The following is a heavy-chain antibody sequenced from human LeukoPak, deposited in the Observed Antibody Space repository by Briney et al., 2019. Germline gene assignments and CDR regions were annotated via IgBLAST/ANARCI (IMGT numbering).Heavy chain of an antibody. D-gene: IGHD3-16*01. V-gene: IGHV4-39*01. CDR2: IFYSGKT. CDR1: GGSITSSSSF. Sequence: SETLSLTCTVSGGSITSSSSFWGWIRQSPGKGLEWIGNIFYSGKTYYNPSLESRLTISMDTSKNQFSLNLTSVTAADTVVYYCATYVWVVGWFDPWGQGTLVTVSS. CDR3: ATYVWVVGWFDP. J-gene: IGHJ5*02.